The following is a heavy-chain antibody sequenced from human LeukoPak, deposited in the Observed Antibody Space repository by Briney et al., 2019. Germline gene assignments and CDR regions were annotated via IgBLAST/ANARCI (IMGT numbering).Heavy chain of an antibody. CDR1: GGSISSYY. D-gene: IGHD6-13*01. CDR2: IYTSGST. Sequence: SETLSLTCTVSGGSISSYYWSWIRQPAGKGLEWIGRIYTSGSTNYNPSLKSRVTMSVDTSKNQFSLKLSSVTAADTAVYYCARGIAAAGNYYFDYSGQGTLVTVSS. J-gene: IGHJ4*02. V-gene: IGHV4-4*07. CDR3: ARGIAAAGNYYFDY.